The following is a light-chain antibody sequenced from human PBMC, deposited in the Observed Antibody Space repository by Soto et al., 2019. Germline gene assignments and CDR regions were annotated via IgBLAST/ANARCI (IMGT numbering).Light chain of an antibody. V-gene: IGLV2-23*02. CDR2: EVT. J-gene: IGLJ1*01. Sequence: QSVLTQPASVSGSPGQSITISCTGTSGDIGSYNRVSWYQQHPGKAPKLIIYEVTDRPSGVSNRFSGSKSGNTASLTISGLQAEDEADYYCCSYAGDSTPYVFGSGTKVTVL. CDR1: SGDIGSYNR. CDR3: CSYAGDSTPYV.